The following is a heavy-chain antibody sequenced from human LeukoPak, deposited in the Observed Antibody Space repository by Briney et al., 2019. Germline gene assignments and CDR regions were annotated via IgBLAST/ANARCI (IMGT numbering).Heavy chain of an antibody. J-gene: IGHJ4*02. Sequence: GGSLRLSCAASGFTFPNYVMNWIRQAPGQGLEWVSSISNEGGTTYYADSVKGRFTISRDNSENTLYLQMNSLRAEDTAVYYCAKRGPAGAGKSPDYFDYWGQGTLVTVSS. CDR2: ISNEGGTT. V-gene: IGHV3-23*01. CDR3: AKRGPAGAGKSPDYFDY. CDR1: GFTFPNYV. D-gene: IGHD6-19*01.